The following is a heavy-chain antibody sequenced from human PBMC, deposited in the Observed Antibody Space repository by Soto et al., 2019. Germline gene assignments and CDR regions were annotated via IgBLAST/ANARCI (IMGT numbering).Heavy chain of an antibody. Sequence: EVQLVESGGGLVQPGGSLRLSCAASKFTFSNYNMNWVRQAPGKGLEWVSYISSSESTTYYADSVKDRFVIYRDNAEKSLYLQMNSLRDEDTAVYYCARGDSSGWDFDYWGQGTLVTVSS. D-gene: IGHD6-19*01. CDR2: ISSSESTT. J-gene: IGHJ4*02. CDR1: KFTFSNYN. V-gene: IGHV3-48*02. CDR3: ARGDSSGWDFDY.